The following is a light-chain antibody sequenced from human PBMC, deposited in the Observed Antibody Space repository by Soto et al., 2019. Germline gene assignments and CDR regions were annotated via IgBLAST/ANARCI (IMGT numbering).Light chain of an antibody. J-gene: IGKJ3*01. Sequence: DIVMTQFPDSLAVSLGERATINCKSSQSVFDSSNNKNYISRYQQKPGQPPNLLISWSSAWASGVPDRFNGGGSGTDFTLTISGLQAEDVAIYYCQQYYSVPFTFGPGTKV. CDR2: WSS. CDR3: QQYYSVPFT. V-gene: IGKV4-1*01. CDR1: QSVFDSSNNKNY.